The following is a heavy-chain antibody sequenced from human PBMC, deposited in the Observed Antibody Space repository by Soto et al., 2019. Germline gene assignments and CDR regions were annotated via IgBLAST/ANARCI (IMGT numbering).Heavy chain of an antibody. CDR1: GFTFSNYG. Sequence: QVQLVESGGGVVQTGRSLRLSCAASGFTFSNYGMHWVRQAPGKGLEWVTIISYDGSNKYYADSVKGRFTISRDNSKNTLYLQMNSLRAEDTAVYYCACTSAYGRSGTEGGYWGQGTLVTVSS. J-gene: IGHJ4*02. D-gene: IGHD3-10*01. V-gene: IGHV3-30*03. CDR2: ISYDGSNK. CDR3: ACTSAYGRSGTEGGY.